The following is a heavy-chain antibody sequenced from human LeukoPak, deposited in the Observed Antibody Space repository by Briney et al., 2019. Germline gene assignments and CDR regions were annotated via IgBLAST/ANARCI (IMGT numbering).Heavy chain of an antibody. CDR1: GYTFTSYD. V-gene: IGHV1-8*03. CDR2: MNPNSGNT. D-gene: IGHD3-10*01. J-gene: IGHJ6*03. CDR3: ARGKGVSAYSYYYMDV. Sequence: GASVKVSCKASGYTFTSYDINWVRQATAQGLEWVGWMNPNSGNTGYAQKFQGRVTITRNTSISTAYMELSSLTSEDTALYCCARGKGVSAYSYYYMDVWGKGTTVTVSS.